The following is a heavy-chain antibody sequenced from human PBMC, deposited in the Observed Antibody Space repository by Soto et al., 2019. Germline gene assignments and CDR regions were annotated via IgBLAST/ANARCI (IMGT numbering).Heavy chain of an antibody. CDR1: GGSFSGYY. J-gene: IGHJ3*02. CDR3: ARVRLRYFDWLLAAFDI. CDR2: INHSGST. V-gene: IGHV4-34*01. D-gene: IGHD3-9*01. Sequence: PSEPLSLTCAVYGGSFSGYYWSWIRQPPGKGLEWIGEINHSGSTNYNPSLKSRVTISVDTSKNQFSLKLSSVTSADTAVYYCARVRLRYFDWLLAAFDIWGQGTMVTVSS.